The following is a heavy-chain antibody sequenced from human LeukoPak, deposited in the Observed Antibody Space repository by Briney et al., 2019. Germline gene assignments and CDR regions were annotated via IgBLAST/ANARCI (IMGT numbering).Heavy chain of an antibody. CDR2: ISGSDGYT. D-gene: IGHD3-10*01. Sequence: PGGSLRLSCAASGFTFSSYGMSWVRQAPGKGLEWVSAISGSDGYTYYADSVKGRFTISRDNSKNTLYLQMNSLRAEDTAVYYCAKGVRLGSITMTQGVRRANYYYMDVWGKGTTVTISS. V-gene: IGHV3-23*01. J-gene: IGHJ6*03. CDR3: AKGVRLGSITMTQGVRRANYYYMDV. CDR1: GFTFSSYG.